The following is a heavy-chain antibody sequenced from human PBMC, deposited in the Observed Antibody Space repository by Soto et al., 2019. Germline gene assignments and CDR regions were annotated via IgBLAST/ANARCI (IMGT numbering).Heavy chain of an antibody. CDR3: AKGPVLNAFDI. V-gene: IGHV3-74*01. D-gene: IGHD6-19*01. CDR1: GFTFSSYW. CDR2: INSDGSST. Sequence: EVQLVESGGGLVQPGGSLRLSCAASGFTFSSYWMHWVRQAPGKGLVWVSRINSDGSSTSYADSVKGRFTISRDNAKNTLYMQMNSLRAEDTAVYYGAKGPVLNAFDIWGQGTMVTVSS. J-gene: IGHJ3*02.